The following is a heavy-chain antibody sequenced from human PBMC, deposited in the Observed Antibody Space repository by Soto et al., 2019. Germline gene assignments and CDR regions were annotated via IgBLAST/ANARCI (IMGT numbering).Heavy chain of an antibody. J-gene: IGHJ6*02. CDR1: GYTFTSYG. Sequence: QVQLVQSGAEVKKPGASVKVSCKASGYTFTSYGISWVRQAPGQGLEWMGWISAYNGNTNYAQKLQGRVTMTTDTXTXTAYMELRSLRSDDTAVYYCARVVGNPTAVYYYGMDVWGQGTTVTVSS. CDR2: ISAYNGNT. CDR3: ARVVGNPTAVYYYGMDV. V-gene: IGHV1-18*01. D-gene: IGHD4-17*01.